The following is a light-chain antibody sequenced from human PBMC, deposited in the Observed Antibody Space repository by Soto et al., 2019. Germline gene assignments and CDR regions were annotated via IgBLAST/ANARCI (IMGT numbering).Light chain of an antibody. CDR3: QQYDTSSRT. CDR2: KAS. CDR1: QSISNW. J-gene: IGKJ1*01. Sequence: DIQMTQSPSTLFASVGDRVTITCRASQSISNWLAWYQQKPGKAPKLLIYKASYLEGGAPSRCSGCGSGTEFTLTISSLQPDDCAIDYCQQYDTSSRTFGQGTKVEL. V-gene: IGKV1-5*03.